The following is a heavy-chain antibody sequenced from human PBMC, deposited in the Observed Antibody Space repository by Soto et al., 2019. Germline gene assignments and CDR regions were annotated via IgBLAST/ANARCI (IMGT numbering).Heavy chain of an antibody. CDR2: IIPIFGAA. Sequence: QVQLVQSGAEVKKPASSVKVSCTASGGTFSSYAISWVRQAPGQGLEWMGGIIPIFGAANYAQKFQGRVTITADKSTSTAYMDLSSLTSDDTAVYYCARGATVATFAAYWGHGTLVTVSS. J-gene: IGHJ4*01. CDR3: ARGATVATFAAY. V-gene: IGHV1-69*06. D-gene: IGHD4-17*01. CDR1: GGTFSSYA.